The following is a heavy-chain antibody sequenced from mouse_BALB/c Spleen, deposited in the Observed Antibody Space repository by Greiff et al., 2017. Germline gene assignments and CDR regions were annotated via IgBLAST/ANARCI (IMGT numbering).Heavy chain of an antibody. Sequence: EVMLVESGGGLVKPGGSLKLSCAASGFTFSSYTMSWVRQTPEKRLEWVATISSGGGNTYYPDSVKGRFTISRDNAKNNLYLQMSSLRSEDTAMYYCARGGITTATGAMDYWGQGTSVTVSS. CDR3: ARGGITTATGAMDY. CDR1: GFTFSSYT. V-gene: IGHV5-9*03. J-gene: IGHJ4*01. CDR2: ISSGGGNT. D-gene: IGHD1-2*01.